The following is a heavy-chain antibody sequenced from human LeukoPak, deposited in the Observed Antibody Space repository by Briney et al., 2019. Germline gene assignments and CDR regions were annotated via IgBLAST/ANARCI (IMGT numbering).Heavy chain of an antibody. CDR2: IYYSGST. D-gene: IGHD2-15*01. CDR1: GGSISSISYY. CDR3: ARHIVVVVAATPAGWFDP. J-gene: IGHJ5*02. Sequence: SETLSLTCTVSGGSISSISYYWGWIRQPPGKGLEWIGGIYYSGSTYYNPSLKSRVTISVDTSKNQVSLKLSSVTDADTAVYYCARHIVVVVAATPAGWFDPWGQGTLVTVSS. V-gene: IGHV4-39*01.